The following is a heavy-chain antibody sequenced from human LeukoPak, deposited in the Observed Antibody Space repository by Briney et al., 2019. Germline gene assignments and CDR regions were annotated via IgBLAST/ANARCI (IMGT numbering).Heavy chain of an antibody. J-gene: IGHJ3*02. CDR3: ARGGSGSGGPVPFDI. Sequence: GASVKVSCKASGYTFTGYYMHWVRQAPGQGLEWMGWINPNSGGTNYAQKFQGRVTMTRDTSISTAYMELSRLRSDDTAVYYCARGGSGSGGPVPFDIWGQGTMVTVSS. V-gene: IGHV1-2*02. D-gene: IGHD1-26*01. CDR2: INPNSGGT. CDR1: GYTFTGYY.